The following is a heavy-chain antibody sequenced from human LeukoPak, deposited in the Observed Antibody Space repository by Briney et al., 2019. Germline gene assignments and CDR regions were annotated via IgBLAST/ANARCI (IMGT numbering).Heavy chain of an antibody. CDR3: AREYGGYDFANDY. CDR1: GFTFSSYA. V-gene: IGHV3-23*01. CDR2: ISGSGGST. Sequence: GGSLRLSCAASGFTFSSYAMSWVRQAPGKGLEWVPAISGSGGSTYYADSVKGRFTISRDNAKNSLYLQMNSLRAEDTAVYYCAREYGGYDFANDYWGQGTLVTVSS. D-gene: IGHD5-12*01. J-gene: IGHJ4*02.